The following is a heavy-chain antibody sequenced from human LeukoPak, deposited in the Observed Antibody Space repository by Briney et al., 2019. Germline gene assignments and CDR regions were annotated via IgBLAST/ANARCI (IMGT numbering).Heavy chain of an antibody. J-gene: IGHJ5*02. CDR1: GYSISSGYY. V-gene: IGHV4-38-2*02. CDR3: ARGWELLYWFDP. D-gene: IGHD1-26*01. Sequence: SETLSLTCTVSGYSISSGYYWGWIRPPPGKGLEWIGSIYHSGSTYYNPSLKSRVTISVDTSKDQFSLKLSSVTAADTAVYYCARGWELLYWFDPWGQGTLVTVSS. CDR2: IYHSGST.